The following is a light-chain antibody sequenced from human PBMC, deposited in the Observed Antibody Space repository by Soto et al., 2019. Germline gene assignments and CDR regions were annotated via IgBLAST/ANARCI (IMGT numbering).Light chain of an antibody. CDR3: QQYKDWPPLT. Sequence: EIVMTQSPVTLSASPGERVTLSCRANQSVNINLAWYQQRPGQAPRVLIYGASNRASGIPDRFSGSGSGTDFTLTISSLEPDDFAIYYCQQYKDWPPLTFGGGTRVEIK. CDR1: QSVNIN. CDR2: GAS. V-gene: IGKV3D-15*01. J-gene: IGKJ4*01.